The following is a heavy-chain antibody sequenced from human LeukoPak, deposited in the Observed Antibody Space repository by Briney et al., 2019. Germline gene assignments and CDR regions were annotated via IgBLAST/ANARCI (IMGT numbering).Heavy chain of an antibody. CDR2: IKQEGSEK. CDR1: GFTLSSYW. J-gene: IGHJ6*03. V-gene: IGHV3-7*01. Sequence: GGSLRLSCAASGFTLSSYWMTWVRQAPGKGLEWVANIKQEGSEKYYVDSVKGRFTISRDNAKNSLYLQMNSLRAEDTAVYYCATVRSNYYYYYMDVWGKGTTVTVSS. D-gene: IGHD1-14*01. CDR3: ATVRSNYYYYYMDV.